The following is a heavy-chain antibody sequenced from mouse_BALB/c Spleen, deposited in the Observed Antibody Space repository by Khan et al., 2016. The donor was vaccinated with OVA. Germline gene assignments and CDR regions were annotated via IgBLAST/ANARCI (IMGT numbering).Heavy chain of an antibody. Sequence: VQLQQSGAEPVKPGASLNLSCKASGYAFTSYWMHWVKQRPGQGLEWIGYINPSNGRTDQNEKFKRKATLTVDKSSNKLYMQLSRLTSEDSAVYYCGRGGYGSRAYWGQGTLVTVSA. D-gene: IGHD2-10*02. CDR2: INPSNGRT. V-gene: IGHV1S81*02. CDR1: GYAFTSYW. CDR3: GRGGYGSRAY. J-gene: IGHJ3*01.